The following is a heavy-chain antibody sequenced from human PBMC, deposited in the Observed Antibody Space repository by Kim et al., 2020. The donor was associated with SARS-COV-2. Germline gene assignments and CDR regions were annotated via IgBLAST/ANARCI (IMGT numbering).Heavy chain of an antibody. CDR3: AREFDNTVDTEGAVDF. Sequence: GGSLRLSCAASGFTFSSYAMRWVRQAPGKGLEWVSAISCSGGSTYYAESVRGRFTISRDNSKNTLYLQLNSLRAEDTAVYYCAREFDNTVDTEGAVDFWG. J-gene: IGHJ6*01. CDR2: ISCSGGST. V-gene: IGHV3-23*01. CDR1: GFTFSSYA. D-gene: IGHD5-18*01.